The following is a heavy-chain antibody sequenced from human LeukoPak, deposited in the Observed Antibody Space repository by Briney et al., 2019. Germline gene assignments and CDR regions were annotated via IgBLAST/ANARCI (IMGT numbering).Heavy chain of an antibody. V-gene: IGHV3-30*18. Sequence: GSALTLSCVDSVFSLSHYGMHWVRQAPGKGLEWVAVISYDGSNKDYADYAKRRYTISRDNCKNTLYLHMNSLRAEDKAVYYFAKVGCSSTSCSLTWYSYGMDVWGKGTPVTVSS. D-gene: IGHD2-2*01. CDR3: AKVGCSSTSCSLTWYSYGMDV. CDR2: ISYDGSNK. CDR1: VFSLSHYG. J-gene: IGHJ6*04.